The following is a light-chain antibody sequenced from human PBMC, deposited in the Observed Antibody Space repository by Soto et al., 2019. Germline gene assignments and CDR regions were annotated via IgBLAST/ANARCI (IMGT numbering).Light chain of an antibody. Sequence: QSPLTQPASWSGSPGQSITIPCPGTNSDVGGYDYVSWYQHNPGKAPKLMIYDVSIRPSGVSNRFSGSKSGNTASLTLSGLQAEDEADYYCSSYSSSSTLVFGGGTKLTVL. J-gene: IGLJ2*01. V-gene: IGLV2-14*03. CDR2: DVS. CDR1: NSDVGGYDY. CDR3: SSYSSSSTLV.